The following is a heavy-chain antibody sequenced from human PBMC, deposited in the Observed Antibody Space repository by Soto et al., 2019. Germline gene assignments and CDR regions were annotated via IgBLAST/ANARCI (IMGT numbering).Heavy chain of an antibody. CDR1: GDSISDYY. Sequence: QVQLQESGPGLVKPSETLSLTCSVSGDSISDYYWSWIRQPPGKGLEWIAYIFYTGTTNYNPSLKTLVTISLDTSRIQFSLKLSSVTAADTAVYYCAGVSGVRGLDVWGLGTTVTVSS. V-gene: IGHV4-59*01. CDR3: AGVSGVRGLDV. J-gene: IGHJ6*02. D-gene: IGHD3-10*01. CDR2: IFYTGTT.